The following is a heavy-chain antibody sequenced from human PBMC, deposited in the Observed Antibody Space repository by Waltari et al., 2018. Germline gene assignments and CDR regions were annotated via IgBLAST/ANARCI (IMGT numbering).Heavy chain of an antibody. Sequence: EEHRVESWGGLVKPGASLRLPCAPSGFLFSNYEMTWILQAPGKGLEWVSYIRSSGSTSYYADSAKGRFTISRDNAKNSLYLQMNSLRAEDTAVYYCARRDDYGDDPFWTWGQGTLVTVSS. CDR3: ARRDDYGDDPFWT. D-gene: IGHD4-17*01. J-gene: IGHJ5*02. CDR2: IRSSGSTS. CDR1: GFLFSNYE. V-gene: IGHV3-48*03.